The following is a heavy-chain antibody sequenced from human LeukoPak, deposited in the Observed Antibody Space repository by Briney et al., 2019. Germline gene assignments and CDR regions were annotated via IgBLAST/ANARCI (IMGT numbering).Heavy chain of an antibody. CDR1: GGSFSGYY. D-gene: IGHD1-1*01. J-gene: IGHJ6*02. Sequence: SETLSLTCAVYGGSFSGYYWSWIRQPPGKGLEWIGEINHSGSTNYNPSLKSRVTISVDTSKNQFSLKLSSATAADTAVYYCARGRAWNRGSREIYYYYGMDVWGQGTTVTVSS. V-gene: IGHV4-34*01. CDR3: ARGRAWNRGSREIYYYYGMDV. CDR2: INHSGST.